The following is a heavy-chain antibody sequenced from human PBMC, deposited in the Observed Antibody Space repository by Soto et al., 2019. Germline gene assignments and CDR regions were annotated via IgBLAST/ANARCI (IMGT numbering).Heavy chain of an antibody. D-gene: IGHD6-19*01. CDR3: ARDGGYSSGWYLSAGFDP. CDR2: ISYDGSNK. J-gene: IGHJ5*02. Sequence: QVQLVESGGGVVQPGRSLRLSCAASGFTFSSYAMHWVRQAPGKGLEWVAVISYDGSNKYYADSVKGRFTISRDNSKNTLYLQMNSLRAEDTAVYYCARDGGYSSGWYLSAGFDPWGQGTLVTVSS. CDR1: GFTFSSYA. V-gene: IGHV3-30-3*01.